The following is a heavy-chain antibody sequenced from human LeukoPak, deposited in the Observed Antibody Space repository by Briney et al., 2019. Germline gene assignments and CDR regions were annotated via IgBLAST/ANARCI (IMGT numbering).Heavy chain of an antibody. Sequence: PSETLSLTCTVSGGSISSSSHYWGWIRQPPGKGLEWIGSIYYSGSTYYNPSLKSRVTISVDTSKNQFSLKLNSVTAADTAVYYCARHGLEGGYSYGYFDWGQGTLVTVSS. V-gene: IGHV4-39*01. D-gene: IGHD5-18*01. CDR3: ARHGLEGGYSYGYFD. J-gene: IGHJ4*02. CDR2: IYYSGST. CDR1: GGSISSSSHY.